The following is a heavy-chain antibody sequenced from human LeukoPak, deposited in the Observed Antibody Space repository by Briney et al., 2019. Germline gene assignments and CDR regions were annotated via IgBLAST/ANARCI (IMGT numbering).Heavy chain of an antibody. J-gene: IGHJ5*02. CDR2: IYHSGST. D-gene: IGHD2-15*01. CDR1: GGSISSGGYS. V-gene: IGHV4-30-2*01. Sequence: SETLSLTCAVSGGSISSGGYSWSWIRQPPGKGLEWIGYIYHSGSTYYNPSLKSRVTISVDRSKNQFSLKLSSVTAADTAVYYCASAILGWNWFDPWGQGTLVTVSS. CDR3: ASAILGWNWFDP.